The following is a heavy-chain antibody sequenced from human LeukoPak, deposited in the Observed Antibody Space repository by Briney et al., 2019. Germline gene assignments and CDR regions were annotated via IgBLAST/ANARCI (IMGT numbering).Heavy chain of an antibody. CDR1: GFTFSSYA. CDR2: ISYDGSNK. D-gene: IGHD5-12*01. V-gene: IGHV3-30-3*01. Sequence: GGSLRLSCAASGFTFSSYAMHWVRQAPGKGLEWVAVISYDGSNKYYADSVKGRFTISRDNAKNTVYLQMNSLRAEDTAVYYCARDRRGYSGYDPGWFDPWGQGTLVTVSS. J-gene: IGHJ5*02. CDR3: ARDRRGYSGYDPGWFDP.